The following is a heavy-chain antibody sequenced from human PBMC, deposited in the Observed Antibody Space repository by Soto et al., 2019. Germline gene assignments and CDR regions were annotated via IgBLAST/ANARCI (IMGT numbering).Heavy chain of an antibody. J-gene: IGHJ5*02. D-gene: IGHD1-1*01. CDR2: FSGGGGGT. Sequence: EVQLLDSGGGLVQPGGSLRLSCAVSGFIISDYGVTWVRQAPGKGLEWVSGFSGGGGGTFYADSVKGRFTISRDDPKNTAYLQMNSLGAEDTAVYYCVRWNGFGDRCGQGTLVTVSS. V-gene: IGHV3-23*01. CDR3: VRWNGFGDR. CDR1: GFIISDYG.